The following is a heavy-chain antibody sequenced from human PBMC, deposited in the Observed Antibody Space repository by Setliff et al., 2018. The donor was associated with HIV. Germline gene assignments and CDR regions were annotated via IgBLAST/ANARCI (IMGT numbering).Heavy chain of an antibody. Sequence: SETLSLTCTVSGDSLAGSPYSWGWVRQTPGQGLEWLGNLFHTGSSYFNPSLKSRHTMSVDTSKNQFSLSLISMTAADSAVYYCARLGDNSDWRSNYFFYYMDVWGKGTTVTVSS. CDR3: ARLGDNSDWRSNYFFYYMDV. CDR1: GDSLAGSPYS. D-gene: IGHD3-22*01. V-gene: IGHV4-39*01. J-gene: IGHJ6*03. CDR2: LFHTGSS.